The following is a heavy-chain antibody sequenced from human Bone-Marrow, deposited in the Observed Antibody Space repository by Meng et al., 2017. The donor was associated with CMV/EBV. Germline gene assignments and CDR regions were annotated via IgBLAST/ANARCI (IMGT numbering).Heavy chain of an antibody. CDR1: GGSFGGHY. Sequence: SETLSLTCAVYGGSFGGHYWSWIRQPPGKGLEWIGEINHSGGTNYNSSLKSRVTISLDTSKNQFSLRLTSVTAADTAVYYCARGRATWGVWGQGTTVTVSS. CDR2: INHSGGT. J-gene: IGHJ6*02. D-gene: IGHD7-27*01. V-gene: IGHV4-34*01. CDR3: ARGRATWGV.